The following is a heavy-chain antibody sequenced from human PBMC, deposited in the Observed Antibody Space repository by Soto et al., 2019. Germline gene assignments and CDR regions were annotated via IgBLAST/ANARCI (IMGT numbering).Heavy chain of an antibody. D-gene: IGHD5-12*01. CDR1: GGTFSSYT. J-gene: IGHJ4*02. Sequence: ASVKVSCKASGGTFSSYTISWVRQAPGQGLEWMGRIIPILGIANYAQKFQGRVTITADESTSTAYMELSSLRSEDTAVYYCARAGYSGYGPSLPFDYWGQGTLVTVSS. CDR3: ARAGYSGYGPSLPFDY. CDR2: IIPILGIA. V-gene: IGHV1-69*02.